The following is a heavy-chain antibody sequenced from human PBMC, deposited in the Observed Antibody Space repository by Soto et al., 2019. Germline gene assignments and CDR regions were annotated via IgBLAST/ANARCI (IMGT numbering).Heavy chain of an antibody. J-gene: IGHJ4*02. V-gene: IGHV3-13*01. CDR2: IGTTGDT. D-gene: IGHD6-19*01. CDR3: ARGRSGGYSEWDY. CDR1: GFAFSDYD. Sequence: VQLVESGGGLIQPGGSLRLSCVASGFAFSDYDMHWVRQAAGKGLEWVSAIGTTGDTYYPGSGQGRFTISRENVKNSLYLQMTSLRAGDSAVYFCARGRSGGYSEWDYGGQGTLVTVSS.